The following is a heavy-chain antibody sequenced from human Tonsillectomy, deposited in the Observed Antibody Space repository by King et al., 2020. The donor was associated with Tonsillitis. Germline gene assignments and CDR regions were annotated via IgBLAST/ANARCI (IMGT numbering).Heavy chain of an antibody. D-gene: IGHD3-22*01. J-gene: IGHJ6*04. CDR3: ARDLRPSDRDV. CDR1: GFTFSDYY. Sequence: VQLVESGGGLVKPGGSLRLSCAASGFTFSDYYMSWIRQAPGKGLEWVSDISSGSTYTNYADSVKGRFTISRDNAKKSLYLQMNSLRAEDTAVYYCARDLRPSDRDVWGKGTTVTVSA. CDR2: ISSGSTYT. V-gene: IGHV3-11*05.